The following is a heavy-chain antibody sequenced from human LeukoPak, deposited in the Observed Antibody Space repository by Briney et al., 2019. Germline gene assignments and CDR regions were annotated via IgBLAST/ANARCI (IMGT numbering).Heavy chain of an antibody. CDR1: GYTFTGYY. Sequence: ASVKVSCKASGYTFTGYYMHWVRQALGQGLEWMGWINPNSGGTNYAQKFQGRVTMTRDTSISTAYMELSRLRSDDTAVYYCARDDYDYVWGRYGMDVWGQGTTVTVSS. CDR3: ARDDYDYVWGRYGMDV. J-gene: IGHJ6*02. V-gene: IGHV1-2*02. CDR2: INPNSGGT. D-gene: IGHD3-16*01.